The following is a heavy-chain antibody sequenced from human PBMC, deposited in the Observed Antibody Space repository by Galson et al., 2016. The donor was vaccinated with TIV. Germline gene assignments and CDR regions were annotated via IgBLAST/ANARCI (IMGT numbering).Heavy chain of an antibody. CDR2: INPHSGRT. D-gene: IGHD3-10*01. CDR1: GYTFTSYD. V-gene: IGHV1-8*01. Sequence: SVKVSCKASGYTFTSYDINWLRQAPGQGPEWMGWINPHSGRTGYAQKFQGRIIMTRDISISTAYMELSSLRYEDTAVYYCAKDVSSQVHDSGSFDSWGQGTLVIVSS. J-gene: IGHJ4*02. CDR3: AKDVSSQVHDSGSFDS.